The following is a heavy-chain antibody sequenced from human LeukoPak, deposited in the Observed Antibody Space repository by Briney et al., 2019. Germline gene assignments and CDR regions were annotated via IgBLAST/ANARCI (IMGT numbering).Heavy chain of an antibody. CDR3: ARGRITAAGYYYYYGMDV. J-gene: IGHJ6*02. V-gene: IGHV4-61*02. CDR2: IYNSGST. Sequence: PSQTLSLTCIVSGGSISRGSYYWSWIRQPAGKGLEWMGRIYNSGSTNYNPSLKSRVTISVDTSKNQFSLKLSSVTAADTAVYYCARGRITAAGYYYYYGMDVWGQGTTVTVSS. D-gene: IGHD6-13*01. CDR1: GGSISRGSYY.